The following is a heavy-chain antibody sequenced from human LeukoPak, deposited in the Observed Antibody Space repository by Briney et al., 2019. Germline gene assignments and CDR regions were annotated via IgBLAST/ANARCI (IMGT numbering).Heavy chain of an antibody. V-gene: IGHV3-21*01. D-gene: IGHD6-13*01. CDR1: VFTFSNYP. CDR3: TRIGAASTPDY. J-gene: IGHJ4*02. CDR2: IVGSSST. Sequence: GGSLILSCASSVFTFSNYPIPWVRQAPGKGLEWVSSIVGSSSTYYADSLKGLFTISRDNAKNSLYLQMNSLRAEDTAVYYGTRIGAASTPDYWGAGTLVTVSS.